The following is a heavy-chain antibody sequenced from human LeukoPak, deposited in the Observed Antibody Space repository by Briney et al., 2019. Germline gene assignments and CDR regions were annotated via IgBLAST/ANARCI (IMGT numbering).Heavy chain of an antibody. CDR2: IYSGGST. Sequence: GGSPRLSCAASGFTVSSNYMSWVRQAPGKGLEWVSVIYSGGSTYYADSVKGRFTISRDNSKNTLYPQMNSLRAEDTAVYYCARDPLNYYDSSGIDYWGQGALVTVSS. V-gene: IGHV3-66*01. CDR1: GFTVSSNY. D-gene: IGHD3-22*01. J-gene: IGHJ4*02. CDR3: ARDPLNYYDSSGIDY.